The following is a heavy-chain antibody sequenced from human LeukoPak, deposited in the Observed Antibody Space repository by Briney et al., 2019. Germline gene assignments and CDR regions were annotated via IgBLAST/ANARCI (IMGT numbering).Heavy chain of an antibody. V-gene: IGHV1-46*03. CDR3: ARGDLFFSAFDI. D-gene: IGHD3-10*02. J-gene: IGHJ3*02. CDR1: GYSFTSYY. Sequence: ASVKVSCKASGYSFTSYYMNWVRQAPGQGLEWMGIINPIGGSTHYAQRFQARLTMTRDTSTSTGYMELSSLRSEDTAVYYCARGDLFFSAFDIWGQGTMVIVSS. CDR2: INPIGGST.